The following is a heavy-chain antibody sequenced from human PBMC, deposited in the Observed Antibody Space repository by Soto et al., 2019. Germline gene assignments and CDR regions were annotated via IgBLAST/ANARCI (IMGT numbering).Heavy chain of an antibody. J-gene: IGHJ6*02. V-gene: IGHV4-59*01. CDR3: AGGLQEDYYYYYGMDV. D-gene: IGHD3-16*01. Sequence: PSETLSLTCTVSGGSISSYYWSWIRQPPGKGLEWIGYIYYSGSTNYNPSLKSRVTISVDTSKNQFSLKLSSVTAADTAVYYCAGGLQEDYYYYYGMDVWGQGTTVTVSS. CDR1: GGSISSYY. CDR2: IYYSGST.